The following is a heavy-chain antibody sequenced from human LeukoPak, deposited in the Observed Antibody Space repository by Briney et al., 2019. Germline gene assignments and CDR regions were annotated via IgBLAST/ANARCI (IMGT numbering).Heavy chain of an antibody. V-gene: IGHV4-38-2*01. CDR1: GGSFSGYY. Sequence: SETLSLTCAVYGGSFSGYYWGWIRQPPGKGLEWIGSIYHSGSTYYNPSLKSRVTISVDTSKNQFSLKLSSVTAADTAVYYCARILGPQSSTYYDFWSGYYFDYWGQGTLVTVSS. D-gene: IGHD3-3*01. CDR2: IYHSGST. J-gene: IGHJ4*02. CDR3: ARILGPQSSTYYDFWSGYYFDY.